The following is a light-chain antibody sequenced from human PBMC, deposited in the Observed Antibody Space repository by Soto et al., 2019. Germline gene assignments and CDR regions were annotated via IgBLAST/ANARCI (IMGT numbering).Light chain of an antibody. CDR3: QQSYSTPNT. CDR1: QSISSY. V-gene: IGKV1-39*01. Sequence: DIQMTQSPSSLSASVGDRVTITCRASQSISSYLNWYQQKPGKAPKLLIYAASSLQSGVPSRFSGSGFGTEFTLTISSLQPEDFATYYCQQSYSTPNTFGPGTKVDIK. CDR2: AAS. J-gene: IGKJ3*01.